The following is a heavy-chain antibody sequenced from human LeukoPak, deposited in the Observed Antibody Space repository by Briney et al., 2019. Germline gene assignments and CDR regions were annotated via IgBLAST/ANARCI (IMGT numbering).Heavy chain of an antibody. CDR2: IYYSGST. CDR1: GGSINNSY. J-gene: IGHJ4*02. D-gene: IGHD5-12*01. V-gene: IGHV4-59*12. CDR3: ARGGPRPDYFDY. Sequence: SETLSLTCTVSGGSINNSYWTWIRQPPGKGLEWIGHIYYSGSTNYSPSLKSQVTISVDTSKNQFSLKLSSVTAADTAVYYCARGGPRPDYFDYWGQGTLVTVSS.